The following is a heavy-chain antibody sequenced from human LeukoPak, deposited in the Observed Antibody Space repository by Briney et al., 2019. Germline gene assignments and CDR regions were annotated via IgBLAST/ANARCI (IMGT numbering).Heavy chain of an antibody. J-gene: IGHJ5*02. CDR3: AREGRSTLNWFDP. V-gene: IGHV4-39*02. CDR1: GGSISSSTYY. CDR2: ISYSGST. Sequence: SETLSLTCTVSGGSISSSTYYWGWIRQPPGKGLEWIGSISYSGSTYYNPSLKSRVIISGDTSKNQFSLKMRSVTAADTAVFYCAREGRSTLNWFDPWGQGTLVTVSS. D-gene: IGHD2-2*01.